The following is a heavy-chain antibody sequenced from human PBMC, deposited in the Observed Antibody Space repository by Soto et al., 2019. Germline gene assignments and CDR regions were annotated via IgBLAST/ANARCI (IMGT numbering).Heavy chain of an antibody. CDR2: IYYSGST. CDR3: ARVLTYYGSGSRGYYYYGMDV. D-gene: IGHD3-10*01. Sequence: SETLSLTCTVSGGSIISGGYCWSWIRQHPGKGLEWIGYIYYSGSTYYNPSLKSRVTISVDTSKNQFSLKLSSVTAADTAVYYCARVLTYYGSGSRGYYYYGMDVWGQGTTVTVS. V-gene: IGHV4-31*02. CDR1: GGSIISGGYC. J-gene: IGHJ6*02.